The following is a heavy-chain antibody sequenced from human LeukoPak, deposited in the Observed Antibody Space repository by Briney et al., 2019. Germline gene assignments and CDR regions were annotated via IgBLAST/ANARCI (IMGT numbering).Heavy chain of an antibody. CDR2: ISGSGGST. D-gene: IGHD2-15*01. CDR1: GFTFSNYA. Sequence: GGSLRLSCAASGFTFSNYAMTWVRQAPGKGLEWVSSISGSGGSTYYADSVKGRFTISRDNSKNTLYLQMNSLRAEDTAVYYCAKDRRKVVAASFDYWGQGTLVTVSS. V-gene: IGHV3-23*01. J-gene: IGHJ4*02. CDR3: AKDRRKVVAASFDY.